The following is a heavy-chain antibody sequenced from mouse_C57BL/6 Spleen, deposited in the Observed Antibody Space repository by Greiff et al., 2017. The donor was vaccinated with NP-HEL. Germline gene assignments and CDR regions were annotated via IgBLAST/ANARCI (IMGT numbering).Heavy chain of an antibody. Sequence: VQLQQSGAELVKPGASVKLSCTASGFNIKDYYMHWVKQRTEQGLEWIGRIDPEDGETNYAPKFQGKATITADTSSNTAYLQLSSRTSEDTAVYYSARAGIYHGHSYWCYDVWGTGTTGTVSS. D-gene: IGHD2-3*01. V-gene: IGHV14-2*01. CDR1: GFNIKDYY. J-gene: IGHJ1*03. CDR2: IDPEDGET. CDR3: ARAGIYHGHSYWCYDV.